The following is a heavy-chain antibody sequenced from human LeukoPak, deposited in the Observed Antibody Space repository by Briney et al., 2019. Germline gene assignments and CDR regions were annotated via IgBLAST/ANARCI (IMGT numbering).Heavy chain of an antibody. D-gene: IGHD1-1*01. CDR2: INHSGTT. CDR3: ARYVPVKTGTTRASFDS. CDR1: GGSFSGYY. V-gene: IGHV4-34*01. J-gene: IGHJ4*02. Sequence: SETLSLTCAVYGGSFSGYYWSWIRQPPGKGLEWIGEINHSGTTNYNPSLKSRVTMSGDTSKSQFSLNLRSVTDADTAVYYCARYVPVKTGTTRASFDSWGQGTLVTVSS.